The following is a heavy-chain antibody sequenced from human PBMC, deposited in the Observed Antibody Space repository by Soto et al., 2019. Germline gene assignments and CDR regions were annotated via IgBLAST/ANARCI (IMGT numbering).Heavy chain of an antibody. V-gene: IGHV4-59*01. CDR3: ARADWGFYGSGPYYYYGMDV. J-gene: IGHJ6*02. D-gene: IGHD3-10*01. CDR2: IYYSGST. Sequence: SETLSLTCTVSGGSISSYYWSWIRQPPGKGLEWIGYIYYSGSTNYNPSLKSRVTISVDTSKNQFSLKLSSVTAADTAVYYCARADWGFYGSGPYYYYGMDVWGQGTTVTVSS. CDR1: GGSISSYY.